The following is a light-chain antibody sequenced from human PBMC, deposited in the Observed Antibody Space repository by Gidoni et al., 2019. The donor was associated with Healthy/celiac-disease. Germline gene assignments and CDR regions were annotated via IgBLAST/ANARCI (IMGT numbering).Light chain of an antibody. CDR2: AAS. CDR3: QQLNSYPREVT. V-gene: IGKV1-9*01. CDR1: QGMSSY. J-gene: IGKJ3*01. Sequence: DIQLTQSPSFLSASVGDRVTITCRASQGMSSYLAWYQQKPGKAPKLLIYAASTLQSGVPSRFSGSGSGTEFTLTISSLQPEDFATDYCQQLNSYPREVTFGPGTKVDIK.